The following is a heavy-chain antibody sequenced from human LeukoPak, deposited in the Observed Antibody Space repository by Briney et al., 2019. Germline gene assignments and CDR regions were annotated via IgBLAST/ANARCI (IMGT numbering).Heavy chain of an antibody. CDR2: ISATSSDE. J-gene: IGHJ4*02. CDR3: AKRLFRAYDNYLDS. CDR1: GFAFEHFT. D-gene: IGHD5-12*01. V-gene: IGHV3-21*04. Sequence: PGGSLRLSCEGSGFAFEHFTMTWVRQAPGKGLEWVSLISATSSDEDYAESVRVRFTISRDNAKNSLFLLMDRLRVEDTAIYYCAKRLFRAYDNYLDSWGQGTLVTVSS.